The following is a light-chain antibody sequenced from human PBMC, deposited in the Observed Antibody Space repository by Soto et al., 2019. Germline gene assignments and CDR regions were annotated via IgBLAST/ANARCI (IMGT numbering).Light chain of an antibody. Sequence: EIVLTQSPGTLSLSPGERATLSCRASQSVSSSYLAWYQQKPGQAPRLLIYGASSRATGIPDRFGGSGSGTDFTLTISRLEPEDFAVYYCQQYGRTFGQGTKV. V-gene: IGKV3-20*01. CDR3: QQYGRT. J-gene: IGKJ1*01. CDR2: GAS. CDR1: QSVSSSY.